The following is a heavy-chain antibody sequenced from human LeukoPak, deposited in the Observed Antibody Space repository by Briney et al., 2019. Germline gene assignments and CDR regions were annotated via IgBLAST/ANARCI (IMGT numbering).Heavy chain of an antibody. Sequence: NPSETLSLTCTVSGYSISSGYYWGWIRQPPGKGLEWIGSIYYSGSTYYNPSLKSRVTISVDTSKNQFSLKLSSVTAADTAVYYCARVPLLYYYDSSDYFDYWGQGTLVTVSS. J-gene: IGHJ4*02. CDR1: GYSISSGYY. CDR2: IYYSGST. CDR3: ARVPLLYYYDSSDYFDY. V-gene: IGHV4-38-2*02. D-gene: IGHD3-22*01.